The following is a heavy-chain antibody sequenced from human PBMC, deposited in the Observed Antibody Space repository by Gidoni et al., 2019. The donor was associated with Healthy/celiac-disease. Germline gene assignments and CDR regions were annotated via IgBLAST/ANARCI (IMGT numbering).Heavy chain of an antibody. CDR2: INHSGST. D-gene: IGHD2-2*02. J-gene: IGHJ6*02. Sequence: QVQLQQWGAGLLKPSETLSLTCAVYGGSFSGYYWSWIRQPPGKGLEWIGEINHSGSTNYNPSLKSRVTISVDTSKNQFSLKLSSVTAADTAVYYCARANVVVPAAIRGRAYYYYGMDVWGQGTTVTVSS. V-gene: IGHV4-34*01. CDR3: ARANVVVPAAIRGRAYYYYGMDV. CDR1: GGSFSGYY.